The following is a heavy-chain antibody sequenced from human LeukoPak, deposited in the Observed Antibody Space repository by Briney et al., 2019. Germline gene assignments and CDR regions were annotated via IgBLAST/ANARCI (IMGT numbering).Heavy chain of an antibody. CDR1: GFTFSSYG. Sequence: GGSLRLSCAASGFTFSSYGMHWVRQAPGKGLEWVAVISYDGTNKYYVDSVKGRFTISRDNSKNTLYLQMNSLRAEDTAVYYCAKGYYDFWREEDYFDYWGQGTLVTVSS. D-gene: IGHD3-3*01. CDR2: ISYDGTNK. CDR3: AKGYYDFWREEDYFDY. J-gene: IGHJ4*02. V-gene: IGHV3-30*18.